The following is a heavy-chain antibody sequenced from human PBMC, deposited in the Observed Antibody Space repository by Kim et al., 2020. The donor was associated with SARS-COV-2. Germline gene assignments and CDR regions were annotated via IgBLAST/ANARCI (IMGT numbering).Heavy chain of an antibody. Sequence: GGSLRLSCAASGFTFSNYAMSWVRQAPGKGLEWVSVISGSGGSTFYADSVKGRFTISRDNSKNTLYLQMNSLRAEDTAVYHCAKGIGHCSSTSCYTNYYYYYTMDVWGQGTTVTVSS. CDR2: ISGSGGST. CDR1: GFTFSNYA. V-gene: IGHV3-23*01. D-gene: IGHD2-2*02. J-gene: IGHJ6*02. CDR3: AKGIGHCSSTSCYTNYYYYYTMDV.